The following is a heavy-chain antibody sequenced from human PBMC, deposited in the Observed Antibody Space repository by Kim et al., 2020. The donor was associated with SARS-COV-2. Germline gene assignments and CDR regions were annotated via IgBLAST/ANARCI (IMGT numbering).Heavy chain of an antibody. Sequence: YASSGKGRFTISRDNSKSALYLQMNSLRAEDTAVYYCASLPQNYYYGRDVWGQGTTGTVSS. CDR3: ASLPQNYYYGRDV. V-gene: IGHV3-53*01. J-gene: IGHJ6*02.